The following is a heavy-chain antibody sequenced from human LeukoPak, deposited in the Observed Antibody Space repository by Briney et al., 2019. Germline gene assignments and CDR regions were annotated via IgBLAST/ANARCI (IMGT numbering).Heavy chain of an antibody. Sequence: ASVKVSCKASGYTFTGYYVHWVRQAPGQGLEWMGRINPNSGGTNYAQKFQGRVTMTRDTSISTAYKELSRLRSDDTAVYYCARVYPAVVGATLGLDYWGQGTLVTVSS. D-gene: IGHD1-26*01. CDR1: GYTFTGYY. CDR3: ARVYPAVVGATLGLDY. CDR2: INPNSGGT. J-gene: IGHJ4*02. V-gene: IGHV1-2*06.